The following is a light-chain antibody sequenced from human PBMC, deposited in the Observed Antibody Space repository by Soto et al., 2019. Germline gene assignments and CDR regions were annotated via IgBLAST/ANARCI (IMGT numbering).Light chain of an antibody. CDR3: HQYDNAPQT. Sequence: EVVMTQSPATLSVSPRERATLSCRASQSVSRNLAWYQQKPGQAPRLLIYDASSRATGIPDRFSDSGSGTDFSLTISRLEPEDFAVYYCHQYDNAPQTYGQGTKVDIK. J-gene: IGKJ2*01. CDR2: DAS. V-gene: IGKV3D-15*01. CDR1: QSVSRN.